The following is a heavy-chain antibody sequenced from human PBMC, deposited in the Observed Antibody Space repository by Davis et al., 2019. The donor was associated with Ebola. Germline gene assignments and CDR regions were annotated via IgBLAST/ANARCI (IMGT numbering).Heavy chain of an antibody. Sequence: GESLKISCAASGFTFSSYAMSWVRQAPGKGLEWVSAISGSGGSTYYADSVKGRFTISRDNSKNTLYLQMNSLRAEDTAVYYCAKSGPRDYYYYGMDVWGQGTTVTVSS. CDR2: ISGSGGST. CDR1: GFTFSSYA. V-gene: IGHV3-23*01. J-gene: IGHJ6*02. CDR3: AKSGPRDYYYYGMDV.